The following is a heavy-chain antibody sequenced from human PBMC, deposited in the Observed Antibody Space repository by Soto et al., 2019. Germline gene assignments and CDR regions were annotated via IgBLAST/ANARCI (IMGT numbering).Heavy chain of an antibody. Sequence: PGGSLRLSCAASGFTFSSYAMSWVRQAPGKGLEWVSAISGSGGSTYYADSVKGRFTISRDNSKNTLYLQMNSLRAEDTAVYYCAKSGSSWYRRWYYFDYWGQGTLVTVSS. J-gene: IGHJ4*02. D-gene: IGHD6-13*01. CDR1: GFTFSSYA. V-gene: IGHV3-23*01. CDR3: AKSGSSWYRRWYYFDY. CDR2: ISGSGGST.